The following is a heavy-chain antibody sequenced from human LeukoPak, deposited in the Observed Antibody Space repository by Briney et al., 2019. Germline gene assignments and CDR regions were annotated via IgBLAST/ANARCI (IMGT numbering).Heavy chain of an antibody. D-gene: IGHD6-19*01. CDR2: ISCNGGNI. CDR3: PKASVAGPGAYFDN. V-gene: IGHV3-9*01. CDR1: GFTFDGYA. Sequence: PGGSLRLSCAASGFTFDGYAIHWVRQTPGKGLVWGSGISCNGGNIYYADSVKGRFTISRDNAKNSLYLQMNSLRVEDTAVYYCPKASVAGPGAYFDNWGPGTLVTVSS. J-gene: IGHJ4*02.